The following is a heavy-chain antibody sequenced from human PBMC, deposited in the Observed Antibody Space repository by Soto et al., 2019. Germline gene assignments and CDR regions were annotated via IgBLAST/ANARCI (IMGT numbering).Heavy chain of an antibody. CDR3: ATSLLGYSSSAPRYYYYYGMDV. J-gene: IGHJ6*02. Sequence: GGSLRLSCAASGFTFSSYSMNWVRQAPGKGLEWVSYISSSSSTIYYADSVKGRFTISRDNAKNSLYLQMNSLRDEDTAVYYCATSLLGYSSSAPRYYYYYGMDVWGQGTTVTVSS. D-gene: IGHD6-13*01. V-gene: IGHV3-48*02. CDR2: ISSSSSTI. CDR1: GFTFSSYS.